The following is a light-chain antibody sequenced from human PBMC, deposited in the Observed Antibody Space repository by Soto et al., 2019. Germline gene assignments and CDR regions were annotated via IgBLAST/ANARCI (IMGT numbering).Light chain of an antibody. CDR1: PGIRND. CDR3: LQQNSYPLT. Sequence: DIQMTQSPSSLSASVGDRVTITCRASPGIRNDLAWYQQKPGKAPKRLIYVASSLQSGVPSRFSGSGSGTEFTLTISTLQPQDSATYYCLQQNSYPLTFGGGTKVQIK. CDR2: VAS. V-gene: IGKV1-17*01. J-gene: IGKJ4*01.